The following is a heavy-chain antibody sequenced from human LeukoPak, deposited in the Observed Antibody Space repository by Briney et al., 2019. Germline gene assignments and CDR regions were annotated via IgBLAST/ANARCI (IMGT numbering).Heavy chain of an antibody. D-gene: IGHD4-11*01. V-gene: IGHV1-2*06. CDR2: INPNSGDT. CDR1: GYTFTGYH. Sequence: ASVKVSCKASGYTFTGYHMHWVRQAPGQGLEWMGRINPNSGDTNYAQEFLGRVTMTRDTSISTVYMELSSLRSEDTAVYYCARARLTTVMYFDYWGQGTLVTVSS. J-gene: IGHJ4*02. CDR3: ARARLTTVMYFDY.